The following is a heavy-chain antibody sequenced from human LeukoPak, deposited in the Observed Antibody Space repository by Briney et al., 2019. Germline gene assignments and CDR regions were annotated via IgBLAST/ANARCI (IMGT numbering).Heavy chain of an antibody. D-gene: IGHD2-21*02. V-gene: IGHV1-46*01. J-gene: IGHJ5*02. CDR3: ARDHSNEMCGGDCFASWFDP. CDR2: INPKDGAT. CDR1: GYTFIRHW. Sequence: ASVKVSCKTSGYTFIRHWMHWVRQAPGQGLEWMGIINPKDGATDLAQRFQGRVTMTTDTSTSTVYMELSSLRSEDTAVYYCARDHSNEMCGGDCFASWFDPWGQGTLVTVSS.